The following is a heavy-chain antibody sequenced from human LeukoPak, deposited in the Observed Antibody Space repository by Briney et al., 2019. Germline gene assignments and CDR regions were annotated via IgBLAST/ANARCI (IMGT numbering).Heavy chain of an antibody. Sequence: PSETLSLTCAVYGGSFSGYYWSWIRQPPGKGLELIGEINHSGSTNYNPSLKSRVTISVDMSKNQFSLKLSSVTAADTAVYYCASGRLSNYYYYYMDVWGKGTTVTVSS. D-gene: IGHD2/OR15-2a*01. CDR1: GGSFSGYY. V-gene: IGHV4-34*01. CDR2: INHSGST. J-gene: IGHJ6*03. CDR3: ASGRLSNYYYYYMDV.